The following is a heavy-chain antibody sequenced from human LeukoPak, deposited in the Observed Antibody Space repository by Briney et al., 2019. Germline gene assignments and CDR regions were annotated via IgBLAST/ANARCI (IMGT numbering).Heavy chain of an antibody. V-gene: IGHV1-46*01. CDR3: ASSVRGVSPRDDP. Sequence: ASVKVSCKASGYTFTSYYMHRVRQAPGQGLEWMGIINPSSGSTSYAQKFQGRVTMTRVTSTSTVYMELSSLRSEDTAVYYCASSVRGVSPRDDPWGQGTLVTVSS. J-gene: IGHJ5*02. CDR2: INPSSGST. CDR1: GYTFTSYY. D-gene: IGHD3-10*01.